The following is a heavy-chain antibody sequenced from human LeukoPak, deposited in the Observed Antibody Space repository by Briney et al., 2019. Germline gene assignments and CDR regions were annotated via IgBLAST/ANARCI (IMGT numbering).Heavy chain of an antibody. Sequence: PSETLSLTCTVSGGSVSSGSYYWSWIRQPPGKGLEWIGYIYYSGSTNYNPSLKSRVTISVDTSKNQFSLKLSSVTAADTAVYYCARGSGSGKYFQHWGQGTLVTVSS. CDR1: GGSVSSGSYY. CDR2: IYYSGST. J-gene: IGHJ1*01. CDR3: ARGSGSGKYFQH. D-gene: IGHD6-25*01. V-gene: IGHV4-61*01.